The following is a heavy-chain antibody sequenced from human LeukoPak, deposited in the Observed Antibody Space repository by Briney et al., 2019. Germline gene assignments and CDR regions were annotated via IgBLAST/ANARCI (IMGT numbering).Heavy chain of an antibody. CDR1: GFTFSSYG. Sequence: PGGSLRLSCAASGFTFSSYGMHWVRQAPGKGLEWVAVIWYDGSNKYYADSVKGRFTISRDNSKNTLYLQMNSLRAEDTAVYYCAKDRGNGPFDYWGREPWSPSPQ. CDR3: AKDRGNGPFDY. CDR2: IWYDGSNK. J-gene: IGHJ4*02. D-gene: IGHD1-1*01. V-gene: IGHV3-33*06.